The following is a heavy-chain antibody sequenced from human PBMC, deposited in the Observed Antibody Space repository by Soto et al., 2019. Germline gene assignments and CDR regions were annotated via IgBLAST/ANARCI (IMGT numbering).Heavy chain of an antibody. J-gene: IGHJ4*02. CDR1: GGSISSGGHY. D-gene: IGHD3-10*01. CDR3: ARHNYGSGSTYFDY. V-gene: IGHV4-31*03. Sequence: QVQLQESGPGLVKPSQTLSLTCTVSGGSISSGGHYWSWIRQHPGKDLEWIGYIYYSGSTDYNPPIKSRLTISIDTSKNQSSLKPNAMTAADTAVYYCARHNYGSGSTYFDYWGQGTLVTVSS. CDR2: IYYSGST.